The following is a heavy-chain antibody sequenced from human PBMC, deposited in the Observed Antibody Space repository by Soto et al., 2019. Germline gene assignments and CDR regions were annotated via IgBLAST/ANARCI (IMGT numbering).Heavy chain of an antibody. V-gene: IGHV4-30-4*01. J-gene: IGHJ5*02. D-gene: IGHD5-18*01. CDR3: ARGRGYSYGLDP. CDR1: GDSISSINNY. Sequence: SETLSLTCTVSGDSISSINNYGSWIRQPPGEGLEWIGFISYSGTTSYSPSLKSRVAISLDTSKNQFSLSLNFVTAADTVVYYCARGRGYSYGLDPWGQGSLVTGSS. CDR2: ISYSGTT.